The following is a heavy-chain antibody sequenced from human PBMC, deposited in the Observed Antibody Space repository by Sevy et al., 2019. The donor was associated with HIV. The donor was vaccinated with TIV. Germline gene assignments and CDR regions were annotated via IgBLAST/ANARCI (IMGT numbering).Heavy chain of an antibody. CDR1: GFTVSSSY. D-gene: IGHD3-3*01. CDR2: IYSGGST. V-gene: IGHV3-53*01. CDR3: ARGRGVFGAVAINWFDP. Sequence: GGSLRLSCAASGFTVSSSYMTWVRQPPGKGLEWVSVIYSGGSTYYADSVKGRFTISRDNSKNTLYLQMNNLRADHTAVYYCARGRGVFGAVAINWFDPWGQGALVTVSS. J-gene: IGHJ5*02.